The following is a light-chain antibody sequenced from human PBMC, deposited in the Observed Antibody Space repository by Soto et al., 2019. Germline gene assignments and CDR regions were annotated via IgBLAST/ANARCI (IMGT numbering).Light chain of an antibody. J-gene: IGKJ1*01. CDR1: QSVSSSY. CDR3: QQYHNSPPT. V-gene: IGKV3-20*01. CDR2: GAS. Sequence: EIVLTQSPGTLSLSPGEKATRSFRASQSVSSSYLAWYQRKPGQAPRLLIYGASSRATGIPDRFSGGGSGTDFTLTISRLEPEDFAVYYCQQYHNSPPTFGQGTKVDIK.